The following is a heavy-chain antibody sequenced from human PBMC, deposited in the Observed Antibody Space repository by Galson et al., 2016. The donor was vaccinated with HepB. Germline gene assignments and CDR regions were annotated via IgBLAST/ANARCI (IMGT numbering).Heavy chain of an antibody. J-gene: IGHJ6*02. CDR2: TYYRPKWYN. D-gene: IGHD3-10*01. CDR3: ARVHGSGTFNYYYYGMDV. Sequence: CAITGDSVSSKNAAWNWIRQSPSRGLEWLGRTYYRPKWYNDYAPSVQSRISINRDTSKNQFSLHLKSVTPEDTAVYYCARVHGSGTFNYYYYGMDVWGQGSTV. V-gene: IGHV6-1*01. CDR1: GDSVSSKNAA.